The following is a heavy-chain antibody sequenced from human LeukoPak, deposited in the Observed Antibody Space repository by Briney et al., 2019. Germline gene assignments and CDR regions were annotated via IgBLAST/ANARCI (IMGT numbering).Heavy chain of an antibody. Sequence: GGSLRLSCAASGFTFDNYWMNWVRQAPGKGLEWVANIKEDGSEKNYVDSVKGRFTISRDNAKNSLYLQMNSLRAEDTAVYYCARDGSDSSGYYLGSGYFDYWGQGTLVTVSS. CDR2: IKEDGSEK. CDR3: ARDGSDSSGYYLGSGYFDY. J-gene: IGHJ4*02. D-gene: IGHD3-22*01. V-gene: IGHV3-7*01. CDR1: GFTFDNYW.